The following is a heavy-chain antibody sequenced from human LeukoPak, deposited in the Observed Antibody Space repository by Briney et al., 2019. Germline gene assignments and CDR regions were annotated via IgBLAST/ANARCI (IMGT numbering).Heavy chain of an antibody. Sequence: GASVKVSCKASGYTFTSYYMHWVRQAPGQGLEWMGIINPSGGSTSYAQTFQGRVTMTRDMSTSTVYMELSSLRSEDTAVYYCARAEWAVTATVDEIDYWGQGTLVTVSS. CDR3: ARAEWAVTATVDEIDY. J-gene: IGHJ4*02. V-gene: IGHV1-46*01. CDR2: INPSGGST. D-gene: IGHD2-21*02. CDR1: GYTFTSYY.